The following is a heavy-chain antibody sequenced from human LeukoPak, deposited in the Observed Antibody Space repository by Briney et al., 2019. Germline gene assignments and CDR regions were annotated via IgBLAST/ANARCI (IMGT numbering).Heavy chain of an antibody. V-gene: IGHV3-23*01. D-gene: IGHD4-17*01. CDR3: GKDPNGDYIGAFDM. J-gene: IGHJ3*02. CDR2: ISGSGGST. CDR1: GFTFSNYA. Sequence: GGSLRLSCAASGFTFSNYAMIWVRQAPGKGLEWVSAISGSGGSTYYADSVKGRFTISRDNSKNTLFLQVNSLRAEDTAVYYCGKDPNGDYIGAFDMWGQGTMVTVSP.